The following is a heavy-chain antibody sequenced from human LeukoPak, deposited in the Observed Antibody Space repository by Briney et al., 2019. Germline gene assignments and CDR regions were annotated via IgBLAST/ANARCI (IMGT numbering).Heavy chain of an antibody. J-gene: IGHJ3*02. CDR2: IYYSGST. V-gene: IGHV4-59*08. D-gene: IGHD3-10*01. CDR1: GGSISSNY. Sequence: SSETLSLTCIVSGGSISSNYWSWIRQPPGKGLEWTGYIYYSGSTNYNPSLKSRVTISVDTSKNQFSLKLSSVTAADTAVYYCARIDPLWFGEGAFDIWGQGTMVTVSS. CDR3: ARIDPLWFGEGAFDI.